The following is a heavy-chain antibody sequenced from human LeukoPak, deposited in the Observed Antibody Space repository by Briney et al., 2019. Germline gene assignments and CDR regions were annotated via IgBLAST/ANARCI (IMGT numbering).Heavy chain of an antibody. V-gene: IGHV3-23*01. J-gene: IGHJ5*02. Sequence: GGSPRLSCAASGFTFSSYAMSWVRQAPGKGLEWVSAISGSGGSTYYADSVKGRFTISRDNSKNTLYLQMSSLRAEDTAVYYCAKAATVTTRGAWFDPWGQGTLVTVSS. CDR2: ISGSGGST. CDR3: AKAATVTTRGAWFDP. D-gene: IGHD4-17*01. CDR1: GFTFSSYA.